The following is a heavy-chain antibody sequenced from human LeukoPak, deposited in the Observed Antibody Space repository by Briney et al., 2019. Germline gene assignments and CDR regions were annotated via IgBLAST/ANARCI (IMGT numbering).Heavy chain of an antibody. Sequence: KPSETLSLTCTVSGGSISSSSYYWGWIRQPPGKGLEWIGSIYYSGSTYYNPSLKSRVTISVDTSKNQFSLKLSSVTAADTAVYYCATSKTTVTTWDYWGQGTLVTVSS. CDR2: IYYSGST. J-gene: IGHJ4*02. D-gene: IGHD4-17*01. V-gene: IGHV4-39*07. CDR1: GGSISSSSYY. CDR3: ATSKTTVTTWDY.